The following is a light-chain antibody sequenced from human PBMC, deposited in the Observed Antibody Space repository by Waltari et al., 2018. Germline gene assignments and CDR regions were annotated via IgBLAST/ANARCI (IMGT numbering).Light chain of an antibody. Sequence: EIVLTQSPGTLSLSPGDRATLSCRASQSVSRALAWYQQKTGQAPSLLIYGASIRATGIPDRFRGSGSGTDFSLTSSRLEPEDFAVYYCQPYVTLPVTFGQGTKVEIK. CDR3: QPYVTLPVT. J-gene: IGKJ1*01. V-gene: IGKV3-20*01. CDR2: GAS. CDR1: QSVSRA.